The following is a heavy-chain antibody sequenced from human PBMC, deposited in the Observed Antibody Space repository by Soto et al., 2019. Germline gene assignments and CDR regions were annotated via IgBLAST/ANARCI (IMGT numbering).Heavy chain of an antibody. V-gene: IGHV1-18*01. CDR2: ISAYNGNT. Sequence: ASVQVSCKASGYTFTSYGISWVRQAPGQGFEWMGWISAYNGNTNYAQKLQGRVTMTTDTSTSTAYMELRSLRSDDTAVYYCASFYPGDVVVPAVMLGSWGQGTLVTVSS. J-gene: IGHJ5*02. D-gene: IGHD2-2*01. CDR3: ASFYPGDVVVPAVMLGS. CDR1: GYTFTSYG.